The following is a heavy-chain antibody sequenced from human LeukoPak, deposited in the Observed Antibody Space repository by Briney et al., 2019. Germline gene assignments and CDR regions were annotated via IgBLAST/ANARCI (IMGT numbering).Heavy chain of an antibody. D-gene: IGHD5-12*01. CDR1: GFSFSAYS. V-gene: IGHV3-23*01. J-gene: IGHJ4*02. Sequence: PGGSLRLSCAASGFSFSAYSMTWVRQAPGKGLEWVSTISGSGENIYFADSMKGRFTISRDNSKNSLSLQLNSLRAEDTAIYYCARDRDWLRDFDYWGQGTLVIVSS. CDR3: ARDRDWLRDFDY. CDR2: ISGSGENI.